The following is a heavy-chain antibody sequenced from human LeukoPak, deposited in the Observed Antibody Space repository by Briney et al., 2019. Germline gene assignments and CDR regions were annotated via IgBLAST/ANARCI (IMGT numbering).Heavy chain of an antibody. CDR2: IKEDGSEK. D-gene: IGHD6-13*01. V-gene: IGHV3-7*01. Sequence: GGSLRLSCAASGFTFSNYWMSWVRQAPGKGLEWVANIKEDGSEKYYVDSVKGRFTISRDNARNSLYLQMNSLRAEDTAVYYCATGRQLGYWGQGTLVTVSS. CDR3: ATGRQLGY. CDR1: GFTFSNYW. J-gene: IGHJ4*02.